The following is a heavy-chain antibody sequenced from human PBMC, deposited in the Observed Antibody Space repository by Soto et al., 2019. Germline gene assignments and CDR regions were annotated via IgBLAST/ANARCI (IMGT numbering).Heavy chain of an antibody. CDR1: GGTFSSYA. V-gene: IGHV1-69*06. Sequence: SVKVSCKASGGTFSSYAISWVRQAPGQGPEWMGGIIPIFGTANYAQKFQGRVTITADKSTSTAYMELSSLRSEDTAVYYCARGSGMGAPDGSFDIWGQGKMVTVSS. CDR3: ARGSGMGAPDGSFDI. J-gene: IGHJ3*02. D-gene: IGHD1-26*01. CDR2: IIPIFGTA.